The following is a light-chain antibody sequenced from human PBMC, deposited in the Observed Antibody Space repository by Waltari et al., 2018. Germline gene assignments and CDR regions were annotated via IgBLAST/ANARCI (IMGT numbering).Light chain of an antibody. V-gene: IGKV3-15*01. CDR3: QQYYDWPRA. CDR1: QSVSMK. J-gene: IGKJ1*01. Sequence: EVVMTQSPATLSVSPGERATLSCRASQSVSMKLAWYQPKPGQAPRLLISGASTRATGIPARFSGSGSGTEFTLTISSLQSEDFAVYYCQQYYDWPRAFGQGTKVEIK. CDR2: GAS.